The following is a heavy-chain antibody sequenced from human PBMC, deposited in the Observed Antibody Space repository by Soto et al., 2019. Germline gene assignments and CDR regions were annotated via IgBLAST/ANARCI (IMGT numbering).Heavy chain of an antibody. Sequence: SETLSLTCAVYGGSFSGYYWSWIRQPPGKGLEWIGEINHSGSTNYNPSLKSRVTISVDTSKNQFSLKLSSVTAADTAVYYCARGRSMGMGYYYYGMDVWGQGTTVTVSS. J-gene: IGHJ6*02. CDR3: ARGRSMGMGYYYYGMDV. CDR2: INHSGST. V-gene: IGHV4-34*01. D-gene: IGHD3-10*01. CDR1: GGSFSGYY.